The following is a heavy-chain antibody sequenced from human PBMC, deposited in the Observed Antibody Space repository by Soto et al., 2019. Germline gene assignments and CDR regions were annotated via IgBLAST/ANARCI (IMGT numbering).Heavy chain of an antibody. CDR2: ISAYNGNT. CDR1: GYTFTSYG. Sequence: ASVKVSCKASGYTFTSYGISWVRQAPGQGLEWMGWISAYNGNTNYAQKLQGRVTMTTDTSTSTAYMELRSLRSEDTAVYYCASDRHSSSWYPPRYYYGMDVWGQGTTVTVSS. J-gene: IGHJ6*02. D-gene: IGHD6-13*01. V-gene: IGHV1-18*01. CDR3: ASDRHSSSWYPPRYYYGMDV.